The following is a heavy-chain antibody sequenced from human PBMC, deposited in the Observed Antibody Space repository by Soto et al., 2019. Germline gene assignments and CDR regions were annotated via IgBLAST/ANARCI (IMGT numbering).Heavy chain of an antibody. D-gene: IGHD6-19*01. Sequence: EVQLVESGGGLVQPGGSLRLSCAASGFTFSTYWMHWVRQAPGKGLVWVSRITSDGRNTNYADSVKGRFTISRDNAKNTLYLQMNSLRDEDTAVYYCVRDEELLVGDLWGQGSLVTVSS. CDR1: GFTFSTYW. CDR2: ITSDGRNT. J-gene: IGHJ5*02. CDR3: VRDEELLVGDL. V-gene: IGHV3-74*01.